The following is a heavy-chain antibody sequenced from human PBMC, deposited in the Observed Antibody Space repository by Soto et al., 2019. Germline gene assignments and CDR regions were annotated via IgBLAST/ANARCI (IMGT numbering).Heavy chain of an antibody. CDR2: ISWDGRST. J-gene: IGHJ4*02. CDR3: AKDSTGSLDY. V-gene: IGHV3-43*01. D-gene: IGHD4-4*01. CDR1: GFTFDDYI. Sequence: GGSLRLSCAVSGFTFDDYIMHWVHQAPGRGLEWVSLISWDGRSTHYAVSVKGRFTISRDNSKNSLYLQMNSLRNEDTALYYCAKDSTGSLDYWGQGTLVTVSS.